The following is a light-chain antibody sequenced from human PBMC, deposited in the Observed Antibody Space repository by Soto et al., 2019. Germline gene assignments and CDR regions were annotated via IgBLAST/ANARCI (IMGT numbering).Light chain of an antibody. Sequence: EIVMTQSPATLSVSPGERATLSCRASQSVSSNLAWYQQKPCQAPRLLIYGASTRATGIPARFSGSGSGTEFTLNISSLQSGDFAVYYCQHYNNWPRTFGQGTKVDIK. CDR3: QHYNNWPRT. CDR1: QSVSSN. CDR2: GAS. V-gene: IGKV3-15*01. J-gene: IGKJ1*01.